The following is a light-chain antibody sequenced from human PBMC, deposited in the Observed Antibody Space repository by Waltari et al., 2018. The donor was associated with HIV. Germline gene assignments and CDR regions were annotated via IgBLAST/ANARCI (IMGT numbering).Light chain of an antibody. CDR3: QQYYTTPFT. CDR1: QSVLDNSNNKNF. J-gene: IGKJ3*01. CDR2: WAS. V-gene: IGKV4-1*01. Sequence: EIVFTLPLDSRARCRGERSTIHGKSSQSVLDNSNNKNFLAWAQQKPGQPPKLLISWASTRESGVPGRFSGSGSGTDFTLTISSLQAEDVAVYYCQQYYTTPFTFGPGTKVDIK.